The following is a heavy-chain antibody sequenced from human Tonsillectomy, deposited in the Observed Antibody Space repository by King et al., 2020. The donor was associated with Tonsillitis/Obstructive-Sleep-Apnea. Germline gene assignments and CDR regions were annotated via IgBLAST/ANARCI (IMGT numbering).Heavy chain of an antibody. D-gene: IGHD3-16*01. Sequence: VQLVESGGGVVQPGRSLRLSCAASGFTFSNYGMHWVRQAPGKGLEWVAIIWYDGSNRYYADSVKGRFTISKDNSKNTLYLQMDSLTAEDTAVYYCATEGGNYERGTLMRLDYWGQGTLVTVSS. V-gene: IGHV3-33*01. CDR2: IWYDGSNR. J-gene: IGHJ4*02. CDR1: GFTFSNYG. CDR3: ATEGGNYERGTLMRLDY.